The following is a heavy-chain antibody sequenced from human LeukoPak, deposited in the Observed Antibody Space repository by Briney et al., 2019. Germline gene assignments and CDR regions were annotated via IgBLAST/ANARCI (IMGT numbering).Heavy chain of an antibody. J-gene: IGHJ2*01. Sequence: SETLSLTCTVSGGSISSSSSYWVWIRQPPGMGLEWIGSIYYSGSTYSNPSLKSRVTISVDTSKNQFSLKVSSVAAADTAVYYCARYESSAYGIDVWGRRTLVTVSS. CDR3: ARYESSAYGIDV. CDR2: IYYSGST. V-gene: IGHV4-39*01. D-gene: IGHD3-22*01. CDR1: GGSISSSSSY.